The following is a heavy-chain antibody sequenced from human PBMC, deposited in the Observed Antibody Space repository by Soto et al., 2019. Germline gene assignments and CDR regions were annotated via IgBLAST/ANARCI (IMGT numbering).Heavy chain of an antibody. D-gene: IGHD4-4*01. Sequence: PGESLKISCKGSGYSFTSYWISWVRQMPGKGLEWMGRIDPSDSYTNYSPSFQGHVTISADKSISTAYLQWSSLKASDTAMYYCARYRDYSTYFDAFDIWGQGTMVTVSS. CDR2: IDPSDSYT. CDR3: ARYRDYSTYFDAFDI. V-gene: IGHV5-10-1*01. J-gene: IGHJ3*02. CDR1: GYSFTSYW.